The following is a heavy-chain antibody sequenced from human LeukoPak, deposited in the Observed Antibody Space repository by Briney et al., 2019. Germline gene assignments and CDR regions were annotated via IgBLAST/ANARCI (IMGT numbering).Heavy chain of an antibody. CDR2: ISWNSGSI. CDR1: GFTFDDYA. Sequence: PGRSLRLSCAASGFTFDDYAMHWVRQAPGKGLEWVSGISWNSGSIGYADSVKGRFTISRDNAKNSLYLQMNSLRAEDTAVYYCAKGRDYFDYWGQGTLVTVSS. J-gene: IGHJ4*02. V-gene: IGHV3-9*01. CDR3: AKGRDYFDY.